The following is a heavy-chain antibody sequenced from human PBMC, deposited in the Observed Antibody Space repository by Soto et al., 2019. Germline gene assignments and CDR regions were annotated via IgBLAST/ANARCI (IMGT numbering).Heavy chain of an antibody. J-gene: IGHJ5*02. V-gene: IGHV4-34*01. Sequence: QVQLQQWGAGLLKPSETLSLTCAVYGGSLSGYHWSWIRQPPGKGLEWIGEINHSGNTNYKSSPKSRLTMSMDTSTNQFSPKLSSVTAAATAVYCCARGIRSPWPWGRGTLVTVAS. CDR2: INHSGNT. D-gene: IGHD4-17*01. CDR1: GGSLSGYH. CDR3: ARGIRSPWP.